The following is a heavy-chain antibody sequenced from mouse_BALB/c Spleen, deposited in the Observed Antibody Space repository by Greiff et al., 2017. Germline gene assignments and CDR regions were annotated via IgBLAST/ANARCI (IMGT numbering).Heavy chain of an antibody. CDR3: AFYVYDEGGFAY. Sequence: EVQLQQSGAELVKPGASVKLSCTASGFNIKDTYMHWVKQRPEQGLEWIGRIDPANGNTKYDPKFQGKATITADTSSNTAYLQLSSLTSEDTAVYYCAFYVYDEGGFAYWGQGTLVTVSA. J-gene: IGHJ3*01. CDR1: GFNIKDTY. D-gene: IGHD2-2*01. CDR2: IDPANGNT. V-gene: IGHV14-3*02.